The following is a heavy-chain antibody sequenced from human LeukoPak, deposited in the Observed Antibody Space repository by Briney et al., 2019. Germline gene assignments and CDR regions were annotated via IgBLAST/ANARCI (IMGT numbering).Heavy chain of an antibody. CDR3: AHSVRIADAVTPGYYMDV. D-gene: IGHD6-13*01. CDR1: GASISSSRDY. CDR2: IYYSGST. V-gene: IGHV4-39*01. J-gene: IGHJ6*03. Sequence: SETLSLTCTVSGASISSSRDYWGWIRQPPGKGLEWIGNIYYSGSTDYNPSLKSRVTISVDTSKNQFSLKLSSVTAADTAVYYCAHSVRIADAVTPGYYMDVWGKGTTVTFSS.